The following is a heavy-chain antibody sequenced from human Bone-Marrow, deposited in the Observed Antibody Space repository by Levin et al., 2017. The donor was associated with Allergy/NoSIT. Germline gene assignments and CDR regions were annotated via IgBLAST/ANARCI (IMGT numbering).Heavy chain of an antibody. CDR2: ISSSSSYI. CDR3: ARWNYYDSSGYYDAFDI. V-gene: IGHV3-21*01. Sequence: GGSLRLSCAASGFTFSSYSMNWVRQAPGKGLEWVSSISSSSSYIYYADSVKGRFTISRDNAKNSLYLQMNSLRAEDTAVYYCARWNYYDSSGYYDAFDIWGQGTMVTVSS. D-gene: IGHD3-22*01. CDR1: GFTFSSYS. J-gene: IGHJ3*02.